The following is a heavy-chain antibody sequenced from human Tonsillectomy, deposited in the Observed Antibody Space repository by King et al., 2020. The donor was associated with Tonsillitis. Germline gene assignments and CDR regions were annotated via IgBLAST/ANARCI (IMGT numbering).Heavy chain of an antibody. D-gene: IGHD6-6*01. J-gene: IGHJ4*02. CDR2: ISAYNGNT. Sequence: QLVQSGAEVKKPGASVKVSCKASGYTFTSYGISWFRQAPGQGLEWMGWISAYNGNTNYSQKLQGRVTMTTDTSTSTAYMELRSLRSDDTAVYYCARDADMYSSSTHFDYWGQGTLVTVSS. CDR3: ARDADMYSSSTHFDY. V-gene: IGHV1-18*01. CDR1: GYTFTSYG.